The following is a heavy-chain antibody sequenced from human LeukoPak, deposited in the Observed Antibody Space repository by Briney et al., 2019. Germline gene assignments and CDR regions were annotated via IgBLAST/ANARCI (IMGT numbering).Heavy chain of an antibody. CDR1: GYTFTNYW. V-gene: IGHV5-51*01. CDR2: IYPDDSRT. D-gene: IGHD6-6*01. J-gene: IGHJ5*02. CDR3: AGRDLLSTSSGP. Sequence: GESLKISCEAFGYTFTNYWIGWVRQIPGKGLEWMGVIYPDDSRTRYNPSFQGQVTISADKSVNTAHLQWSRLKASDTAIYYCAGRDLLSTSSGPWGQGTLVTVSS.